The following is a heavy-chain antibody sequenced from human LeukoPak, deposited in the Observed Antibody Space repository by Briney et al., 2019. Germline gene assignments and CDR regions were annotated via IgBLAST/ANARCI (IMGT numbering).Heavy chain of an antibody. Sequence: SETLSLTCTDSGGSISSYDWSWIRQPPGKGLAWIGYIYYSGSTNYNPSLKSRVTISVDTSKNQFSLKLSSVTAADTAVYYCARLAAGRWFDPWGQGTLVTVSS. CDR2: IYYSGST. CDR3: ARLAAGRWFDP. V-gene: IGHV4-59*08. D-gene: IGHD6-13*01. J-gene: IGHJ5*02. CDR1: GGSISSYD.